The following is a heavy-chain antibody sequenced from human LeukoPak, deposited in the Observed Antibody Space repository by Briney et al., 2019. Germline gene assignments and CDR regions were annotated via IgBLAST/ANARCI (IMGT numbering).Heavy chain of an antibody. CDR2: INHSGST. CDR3: ARKGTTRRTSFDY. D-gene: IGHD1-1*01. CDR1: GGSFSGYY. V-gene: IGHV4-34*01. J-gene: IGHJ4*02. Sequence: SETLSLTCAVYGGSFSGYYWSWIRQPPGKGLEWIGKINHSGSTNYNPSLKSRVTISVDTSKNQFSLKLSSVTAADTAVYYCARKGTTRRTSFDYWGQGTLVTVSS.